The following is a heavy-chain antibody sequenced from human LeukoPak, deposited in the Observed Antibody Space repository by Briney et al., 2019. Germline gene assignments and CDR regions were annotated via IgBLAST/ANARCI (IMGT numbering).Heavy chain of an antibody. Sequence: KTGGSLRLSCAASGFTFSSYTMNWVRQAPGKGLEWVSSISSSGTSIFYADSVKGRFAISGDNAKNSLYLQMNSLRAEDTAVYYCARDQYYDILTGSEGGPVFDYWGQGTLVTVSS. J-gene: IGHJ4*02. CDR3: ARDQYYDILTGSEGGPVFDY. D-gene: IGHD3-9*01. CDR1: GFTFSSYT. CDR2: ISSSGTSI. V-gene: IGHV3-21*01.